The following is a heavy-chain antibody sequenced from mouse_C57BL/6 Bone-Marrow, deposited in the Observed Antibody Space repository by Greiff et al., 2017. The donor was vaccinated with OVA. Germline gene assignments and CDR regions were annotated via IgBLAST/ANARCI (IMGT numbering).Heavy chain of an antibody. CDR3: ARREFPYFDY. V-gene: IGHV1-19*01. CDR1: GYTFTDYY. CDR2: INPYNGGT. J-gene: IGHJ2*01. Sequence: EVQLQESGPVLVKPGASVKMSCKASGYTFTDYYMNWVKQSHGKSLEWIGVINPYNGGTSYNQKFKGKATLTVDKSSSTAYMELNSLTSEDSAVYYCARREFPYFDYWGQGTTLTVSS.